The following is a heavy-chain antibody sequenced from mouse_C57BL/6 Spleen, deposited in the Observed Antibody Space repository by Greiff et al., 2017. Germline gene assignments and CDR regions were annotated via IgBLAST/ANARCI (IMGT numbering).Heavy chain of an antibody. CDR3: VRHPTVVGYFDV. CDR2: IRSKSNNYAT. J-gene: IGHJ1*03. V-gene: IGHV10-1*01. CDR1: GFSFNTYA. D-gene: IGHD1-1*01. Sequence: EVQGVESGGGLVQPKGSLKLSCAASGFSFNTYAMNWVRQAPGKGLEWVARIRSKSNNYATYYADSVKDRFTISRDDSESMLYLQMNNLKTEDTAMYYCVRHPTVVGYFDVWGTGTTVTVSS.